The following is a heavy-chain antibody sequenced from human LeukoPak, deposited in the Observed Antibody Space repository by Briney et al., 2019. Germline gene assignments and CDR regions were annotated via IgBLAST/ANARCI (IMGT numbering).Heavy chain of an antibody. CDR1: GGTFSSYA. J-gene: IGHJ4*02. D-gene: IGHD5-24*01. V-gene: IGHV1-69*10. Sequence: SVKVSCKASGGTFSSYAISWVRQAPGQGLEWMGGIIPILGIANYAQKFQGRVTITADKSTSTAYMELSSLRSEDTAVYYCARKGSNGYNFDYWGQGTLVTVSS. CDR2: IIPILGIA. CDR3: ARKGSNGYNFDY.